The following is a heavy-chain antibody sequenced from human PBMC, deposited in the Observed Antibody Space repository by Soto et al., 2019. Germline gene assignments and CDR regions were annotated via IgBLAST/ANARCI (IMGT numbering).Heavy chain of an antibody. CDR1: GFTFSSYS. D-gene: IGHD5-12*01. J-gene: IGHJ4*02. V-gene: IGHV3-21*04. Sequence: GGSLRLSCAASGFTFSSYSMNWVRQAPGKGLEWVSSISSSSSYIYYADSVKGRFTISRDNAKNSLYLQMNSLRAEDTALYYCAKDARWGAIHDVDIVATYFGFRRQGPLVTVSS. CDR3: AKDARWGAIHDVDIVATYFGF. CDR2: ISSSSSYI.